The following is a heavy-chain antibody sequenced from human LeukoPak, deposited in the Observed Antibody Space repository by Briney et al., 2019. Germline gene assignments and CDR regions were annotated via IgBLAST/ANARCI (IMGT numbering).Heavy chain of an antibody. CDR1: GFTFSSYG. Sequence: GGSLRLSCAASGFTFSSYGMHWVPQAPGKGLEWVAVIWYDGSNKYYADSVKGRFTISRDNSKNTLYLQMNSLRAEDTAVYYCAKTPIAAAGTATFDYWGQGTLVTVSS. J-gene: IGHJ4*02. V-gene: IGHV3-33*06. CDR3: AKTPIAAAGTATFDY. D-gene: IGHD6-13*01. CDR2: IWYDGSNK.